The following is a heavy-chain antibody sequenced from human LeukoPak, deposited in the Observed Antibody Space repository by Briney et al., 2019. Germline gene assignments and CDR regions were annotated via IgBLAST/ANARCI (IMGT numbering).Heavy chain of an antibody. D-gene: IGHD3-3*01. Sequence: GGSLRLSCAASGFTFSSYSMNWVRQAPGKGLEWVSSISSSSSYIYSADSVKGRFTISRDNAKNSLYLQMNSLRAEDTAVYYCARDRGGADDFWSGYYTGYFDYWGQGTLVTVSS. CDR2: ISSSSSYI. J-gene: IGHJ4*02. V-gene: IGHV3-21*01. CDR3: ARDRGGADDFWSGYYTGYFDY. CDR1: GFTFSSYS.